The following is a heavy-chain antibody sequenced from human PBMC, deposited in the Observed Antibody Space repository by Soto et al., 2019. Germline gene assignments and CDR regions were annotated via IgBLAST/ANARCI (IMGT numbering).Heavy chain of an antibody. D-gene: IGHD1-26*01. CDR1: GFTFSTYG. Sequence: GGSLRLSCRTSGFTFSTYGMHWVRQAPGKGLEWVAVISHDGSQKYYADSVKGRFTISRDTSKNALFLQMNSLRAEDTAVYYCAKGNSGSPYGAFDYWGQGTQVTVSS. V-gene: IGHV3-30*18. CDR2: ISHDGSQK. CDR3: AKGNSGSPYGAFDY. J-gene: IGHJ4*02.